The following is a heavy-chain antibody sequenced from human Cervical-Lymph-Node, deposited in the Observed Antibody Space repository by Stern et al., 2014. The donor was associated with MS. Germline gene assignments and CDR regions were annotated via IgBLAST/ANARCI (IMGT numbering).Heavy chain of an antibody. CDR2: IYPGDSDT. V-gene: IGHV5-51*03. CDR1: GYSFTKSW. CDR3: ARLKGSLTRGTYFDF. D-gene: IGHD4-17*01. J-gene: IGHJ4*02. Sequence: EDQLVESGAEVEKPGDSLKISCKGSGYSFTKSWIGWVRQMPGKGLEWMGFIYPGDSDTRYSPSFQGQVTISADKSINTASLQWSSLKASDTAIYYCARLKGSLTRGTYFDFWGQGTLVSVSS.